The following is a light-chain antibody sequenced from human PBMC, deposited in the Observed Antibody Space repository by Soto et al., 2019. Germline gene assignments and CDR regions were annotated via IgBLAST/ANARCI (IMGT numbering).Light chain of an antibody. CDR1: SSDVGGYNY. Sequence: QSVXTQPASVPGSPGQSITISCTGTSSDVGGYNYVSWYQHHPGKAPKLIIYDVSNRPSGVSIRFSGSKSDNTASLTISGLQPEDEADYHCSSYTTSNTRQIVFGTGTKVTVL. CDR2: DVS. J-gene: IGLJ1*01. V-gene: IGLV2-14*03. CDR3: SSYTTSNTRQIV.